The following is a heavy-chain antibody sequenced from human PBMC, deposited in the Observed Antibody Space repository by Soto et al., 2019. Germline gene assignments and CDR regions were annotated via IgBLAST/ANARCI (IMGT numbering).Heavy chain of an antibody. D-gene: IGHD2-2*01. V-gene: IGHV4-39*07. CDR1: GDSISRSSYN. CDR2: ITNNGST. CDR3: ARVPAAMNLYFDY. Sequence: SETLSLTCSVSGDSISRSSYNWGWIRQSPGEGLEWIGNITNNGSTQYNPSLKSRVTISVDTSKNQFSLKLSSVTAADTAVYYCARVPAAMNLYFDYWGQGTLVTVSS. J-gene: IGHJ4*02.